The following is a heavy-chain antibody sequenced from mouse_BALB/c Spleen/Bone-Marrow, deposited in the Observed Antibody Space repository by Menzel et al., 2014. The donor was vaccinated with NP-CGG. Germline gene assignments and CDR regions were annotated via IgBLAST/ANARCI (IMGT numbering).Heavy chain of an antibody. CDR1: GFTFSDFS. Sequence: DVHLVESGGGLVQPGGSLRLSCATSGFTFSDFSMEWVRQPPGKRLEWIAASRNKANDYTTEYSASVKGRFIVSRDTSQSILYLQMNALRAEDTAIYYCARDYYGSSYYAMDYWGQGTSVTVSS. J-gene: IGHJ4*01. D-gene: IGHD1-1*01. V-gene: IGHV7-1*02. CDR2: SRNKANDYTT. CDR3: ARDYYGSSYYAMDY.